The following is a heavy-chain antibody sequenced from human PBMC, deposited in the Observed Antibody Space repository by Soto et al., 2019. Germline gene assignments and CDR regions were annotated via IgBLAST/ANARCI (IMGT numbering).Heavy chain of an antibody. V-gene: IGHV1-18*01. J-gene: IGHJ4*02. CDR3: AREYCSGGSCYGVDY. CDR1: GYTFTTYG. CDR2: TSTYNGDT. Sequence: GASVKVSCKASGYTFTTYGISWVRQAPGQGLEWMGWTSTYNGDTKYAQKFQGRVTLTSDTSTSTAYMELTSLRSDDTAVYHCAREYCSGGSCYGVDYWGQGTLVTVSS. D-gene: IGHD2-15*01.